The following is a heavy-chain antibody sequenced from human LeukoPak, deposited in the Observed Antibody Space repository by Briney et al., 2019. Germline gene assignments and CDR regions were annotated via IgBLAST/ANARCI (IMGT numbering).Heavy chain of an antibody. CDR3: AKDTGYSYAWRIDY. V-gene: IGHV3-9*01. J-gene: IGHJ4*02. CDR2: ISWNSGSI. CDR1: GFTFSSYA. D-gene: IGHD5-18*01. Sequence: GGSLRLSCAASGFTFSSYAMSWVRQAPGKGLEWVSGISWNSGSIGYADSVKGRFTISRDNAKNSLYLQMNSLRAEDTALYYCAKDTGYSYAWRIDYWGQGTLVTVSS.